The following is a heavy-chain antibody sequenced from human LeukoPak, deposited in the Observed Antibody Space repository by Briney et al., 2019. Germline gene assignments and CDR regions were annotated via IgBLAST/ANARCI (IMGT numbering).Heavy chain of an antibody. CDR2: IYHSGST. CDR3: ARLPMDV. Sequence: SETLSLTCAVSGYSISSGYYWGWTRQPPGKGLEWIGSIYHSGSTYYNPSLKSRVTISVDTSKNQFSLKLSSVTAADTAVYYCARLPMDVWGKGTTVTVSS. CDR1: GYSISSGYY. V-gene: IGHV4-38-2*01. J-gene: IGHJ6*03.